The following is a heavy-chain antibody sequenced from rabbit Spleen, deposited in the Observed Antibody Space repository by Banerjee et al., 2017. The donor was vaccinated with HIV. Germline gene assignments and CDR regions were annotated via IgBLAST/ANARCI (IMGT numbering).Heavy chain of an antibody. J-gene: IGHJ6*01. CDR3: ARDTSSSFSSYGMDL. CDR1: GVSFSFSSY. CDR2: IDIGSSGFT. D-gene: IGHD1-1*01. Sequence: EQLEESGGGLVKPEGSLTLTCKASGVSFSFSSYMCWVRQAPGKGLEWIACIDIGSSGFTYFATWAKGRFTCSKTSSTTVTLQMTRLTAADTATYFCARDTSSSFSSYGMDLWGQGTLVTVS. V-gene: IGHV1S45*01.